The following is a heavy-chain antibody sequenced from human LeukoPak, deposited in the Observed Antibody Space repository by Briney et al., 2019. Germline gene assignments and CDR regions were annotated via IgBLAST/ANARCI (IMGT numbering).Heavy chain of an antibody. Sequence: ASVKVSCKASGYTFTIYAIHWVRQAPGQRLEWMGWINAVNGNTKYSQKFQGRVTITRDTSANTAYMELSSLRSEDTAVYYCARVGYDFWSGYHDAFDIWGQGTMVTVSS. J-gene: IGHJ3*02. CDR3: ARVGYDFWSGYHDAFDI. CDR1: GYTFTIYA. CDR2: INAVNGNT. V-gene: IGHV1-3*01. D-gene: IGHD3-3*01.